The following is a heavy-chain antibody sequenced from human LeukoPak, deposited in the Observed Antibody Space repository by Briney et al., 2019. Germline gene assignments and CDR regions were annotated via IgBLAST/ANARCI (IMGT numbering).Heavy chain of an antibody. CDR2: VRYDGSNK. CDR1: GFTFSSYG. CDR3: AKVPASRGNY. J-gene: IGHJ4*02. D-gene: IGHD1-26*01. V-gene: IGHV3-30*02. Sequence: PGGSLRLSCAASGFTFSSYGMHWVRQASGKGLEWVAFVRYDGSNKYYADSVKGRFTISRDNSKNTLYLQMNSLRAEDTAVYYCAKVPASRGNYWGQGTLVTVSS.